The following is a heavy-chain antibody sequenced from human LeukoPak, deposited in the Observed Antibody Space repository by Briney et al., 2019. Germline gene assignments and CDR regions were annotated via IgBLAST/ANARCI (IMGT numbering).Heavy chain of an antibody. Sequence: RSGGSLRLSCAAFGFTFDGHGMGWVRQVPGKGLEWVSGINWNGGSTGYADSVRGRFTISRDNAKNSLYLQMNSLRAEDTALYYCARDPSRRYDSSGYYQYFDYWGQGTLVTVSS. CDR3: ARDPSRRYDSSGYYQYFDY. J-gene: IGHJ4*02. D-gene: IGHD3-22*01. CDR2: INWNGGST. V-gene: IGHV3-20*04. CDR1: GFTFDGHG.